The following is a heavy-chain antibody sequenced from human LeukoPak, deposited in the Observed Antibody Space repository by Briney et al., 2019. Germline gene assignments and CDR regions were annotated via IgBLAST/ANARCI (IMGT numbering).Heavy chain of an antibody. D-gene: IGHD1-1*01. J-gene: IGHJ6*02. Sequence: GASVKVSCKASGYTFTPYGISWVRQAPGQGLEWMGWISAHNGNTNYAQNLQGRVTMTTDTSTSTAYMELRSLGSDDTAVYYCARDKLERRYNYYYYGLDVWGQGTTVTVSS. V-gene: IGHV1-18*01. CDR2: ISAHNGNT. CDR3: ARDKLERRYNYYYYGLDV. CDR1: GYTFTPYG.